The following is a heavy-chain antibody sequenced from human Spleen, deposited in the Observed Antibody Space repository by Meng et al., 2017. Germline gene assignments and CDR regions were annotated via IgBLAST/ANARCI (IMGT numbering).Heavy chain of an antibody. CDR3: ARGGAFGMTMIRGDAFDI. D-gene: IGHD3-10*01. CDR1: RFTFRSYG. V-gene: IGHV3-33*01. J-gene: IGHJ3*02. Sequence: GESLKISCAVSRFTFRSYGMHWVRQAPGKGLEWVAVIWFDGNEKFYADSVRGRFTISRDNSKNTLYLQMNSLRAEDTAVYYCARGGAFGMTMIRGDAFDIWGQGTMVTVSS. CDR2: IWFDGNEK.